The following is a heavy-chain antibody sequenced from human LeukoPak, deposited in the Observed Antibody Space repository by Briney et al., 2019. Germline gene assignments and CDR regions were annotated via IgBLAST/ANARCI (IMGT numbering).Heavy chain of an antibody. CDR3: AKDLDDFDWLSASGAFDI. V-gene: IGHV4-34*01. D-gene: IGHD3-9*01. Sequence: SETLSLTCAVYGGSFSGYYWSWIRQPPGKGLEWIGEINHSGSTNYNPSLKSRVTISVDTSKNQFSLKLSSVTAEDTAVYYCAKDLDDFDWLSASGAFDIWGQGTMVTVSS. J-gene: IGHJ3*02. CDR2: INHSGST. CDR1: GGSFSGYY.